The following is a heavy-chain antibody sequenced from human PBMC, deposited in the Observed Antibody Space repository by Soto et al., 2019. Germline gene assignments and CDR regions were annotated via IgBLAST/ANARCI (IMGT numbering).Heavy chain of an antibody. D-gene: IGHD2-2*01. J-gene: IGHJ6*02. CDR1: GFTFSSYS. Sequence: GSLRLSCAASGFTFSSYSMNWVRQAPGKGLEWVSYISSSSSTIYYADSVKGRFTISRDNAKNSLYLQMNSLRDEDTAVYYCARHHTPIVVVPAADYYGMDVWGQGTTVTVSS. CDR3: ARHHTPIVVVPAADYYGMDV. CDR2: ISSSSSTI. V-gene: IGHV3-48*02.